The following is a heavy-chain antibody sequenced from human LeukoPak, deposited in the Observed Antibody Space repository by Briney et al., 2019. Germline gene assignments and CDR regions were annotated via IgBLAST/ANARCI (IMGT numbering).Heavy chain of an antibody. V-gene: IGHV3-30*02. CDR3: AKKTPYCSGGYCYADVDY. CDR1: GFPFSSSG. Sequence: PGVSLRLSCGASGFPFSSSGMHWVRQAPGKGLEWVAFIGYDGSNKYYAESVKDRFTISRDNSKNTLFLQMNSLRTEDTAVYHCAKKTPYCSGGYCYADVDYWGQGTPVTVSS. D-gene: IGHD2-15*01. CDR2: IGYDGSNK. J-gene: IGHJ4*02.